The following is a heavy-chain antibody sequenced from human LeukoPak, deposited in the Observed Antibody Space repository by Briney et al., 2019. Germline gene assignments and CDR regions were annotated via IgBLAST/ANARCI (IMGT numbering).Heavy chain of an antibody. V-gene: IGHV4-38-2*02. CDR2: IYHSGST. CDR3: ARVQLLWFGEFPGAFDI. CDR1: GYSISSGYY. D-gene: IGHD3-10*01. J-gene: IGHJ3*02. Sequence: SETLSLTCTVSGYSISSGYYWGWIRQPPGKGLEWIGSIYHSGSTYYNPSLKSRITISVDTSKNQFSLKLSSVTAAGTAVHYCARVQLLWFGEFPGAFDIWGQGTMVTVSS.